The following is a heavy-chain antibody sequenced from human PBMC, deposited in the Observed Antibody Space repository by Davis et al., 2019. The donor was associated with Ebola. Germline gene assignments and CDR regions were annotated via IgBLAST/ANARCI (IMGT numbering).Heavy chain of an antibody. CDR3: ARQDFLGYYDSSGYYGGPSYFDY. D-gene: IGHD3-22*01. J-gene: IGHJ4*02. CDR2: IYYSGST. CDR1: GGSISSSSYY. Sequence: SETLSLTCTVSGGSISSSSYYWGWIRQPPGKGLEWIGSIYYSGSTYYNPSLKSRVTISVDTSKNQFSLKLSSVTAADTAVYYCARQDFLGYYDSSGYYGGPSYFDYWGQGTLVTVSS. V-gene: IGHV4-39*01.